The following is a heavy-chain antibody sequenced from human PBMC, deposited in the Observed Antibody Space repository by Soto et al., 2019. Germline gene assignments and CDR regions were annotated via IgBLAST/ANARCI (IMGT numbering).Heavy chain of an antibody. J-gene: IGHJ6*02. CDR1: GYSFTSYW. D-gene: IGHD6-13*01. CDR2: IYPGDSDT. V-gene: IGHV5-51*01. Sequence: PGESLKISCKGSGYSFTSYWIGWVRQMPGKGLEWMGIIYPGDSDTRYSPSFQGQVTILADKSISTAYLQWSSLKASDTAMYYCARTSAAGKNYSAMDVWGQGTTVTVSS. CDR3: ARTSAAGKNYSAMDV.